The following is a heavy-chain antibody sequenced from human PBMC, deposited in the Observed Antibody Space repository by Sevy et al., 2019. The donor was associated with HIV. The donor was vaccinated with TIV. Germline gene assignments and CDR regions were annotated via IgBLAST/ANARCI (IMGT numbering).Heavy chain of an antibody. CDR2: INPSGGST. CDR3: ARDHTVSGSSWYGAFDI. V-gene: IGHV1-46*01. D-gene: IGHD6-13*01. J-gene: IGHJ3*02. Sequence: ASVKVSCKASGYTFTSYYMHWVRQAPGQGLEWMGIINPSGGSTSYAQKFQSRVTMPRHTSTSTVYMELSSLSSENTAGYYCARDHTVSGSSWYGAFDIWGQGTMVTVSS. CDR1: GYTFTSYY.